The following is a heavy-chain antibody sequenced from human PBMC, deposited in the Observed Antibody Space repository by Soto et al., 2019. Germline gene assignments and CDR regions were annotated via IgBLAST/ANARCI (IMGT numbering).Heavy chain of an antibody. CDR1: GGSISSYY. V-gene: IGHV4-59*08. J-gene: IGHJ5*02. D-gene: IGHD3-22*01. CDR2: IYYSGST. CDR3: ARIPYYYDSSGYWLGVWFDP. Sequence: SETLSLTCTVSGGSISSYYWSWIRQPPGKGLEWIGYIYYSGSTNYNPSLKSRVTISVDTSKNQFSLKLSSVTAADTAVYYCARIPYYYDSSGYWLGVWFDPWGQGTLVTVSS.